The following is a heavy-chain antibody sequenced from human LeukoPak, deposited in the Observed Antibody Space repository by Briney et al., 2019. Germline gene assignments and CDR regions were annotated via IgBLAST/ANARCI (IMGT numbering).Heavy chain of an antibody. J-gene: IGHJ5*02. CDR2: INPSSGGT. D-gene: IGHD3-10*01. Sequence: ASVKVSCKASGYTFTGYYMHWVRQAPGQGLEWIGWINPSSGGTNFAQKFQGRVTMTRDTSISTAYMELSRLTSDDTAVYYCARRRICRTKSSYFKNSKPWGKGTLVTVSS. V-gene: IGHV1-2*02. CDR3: ARRRICRTKSSYFKNSKP. CDR1: GYTFTGYY.